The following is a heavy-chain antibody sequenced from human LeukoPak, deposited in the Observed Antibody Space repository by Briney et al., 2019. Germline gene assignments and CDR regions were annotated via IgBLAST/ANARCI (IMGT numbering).Heavy chain of an antibody. CDR3: ARDRVVLTPTDNYYYGVDV. CDR1: GDSISSYY. V-gene: IGHV4-59*01. CDR2: IFYSGGT. J-gene: IGHJ6*02. D-gene: IGHD2-2*01. Sequence: SETLSLTCTVSGDSISSYYWSWIRQPPGKGLEWIGYIFYSGGTNYNPSLKSRVTISVDTSKNQFSLKLSSVTAADTAVYFCARDRVVLTPTDNYYYGVDVWGQGTTVTVSS.